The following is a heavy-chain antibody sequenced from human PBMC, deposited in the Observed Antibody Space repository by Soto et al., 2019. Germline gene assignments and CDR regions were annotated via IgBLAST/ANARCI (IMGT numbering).Heavy chain of an antibody. CDR2: INHSGST. Sequence: QVQLQQWGAGLLKPSETLSLTCAVYGGSFSGYYWSWIRQPPGKGLEWIGEINHSGSTNYNPSVKSRVTISVDTSKNQFSLKLSSVTGADTAVYYCARAPTLDCSGGSCYSQYFDYWGQGTLVTVSS. CDR3: ARAPTLDCSGGSCYSQYFDY. D-gene: IGHD2-15*01. V-gene: IGHV4-34*01. CDR1: GGSFSGYY. J-gene: IGHJ4*02.